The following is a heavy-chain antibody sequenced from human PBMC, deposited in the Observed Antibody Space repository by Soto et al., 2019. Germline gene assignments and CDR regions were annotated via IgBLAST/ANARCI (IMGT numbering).Heavy chain of an antibody. CDR3: AGRARPDFYYMDV. Sequence: EVQLAESGGGLAQPGGSLRLSCAASGFTLSGYAMDWVRQAPGKGLEYVSGISSNGVGTYYANSVQGRFTISRDNSKNRVYLQMGSLRPEDMAVYYCAGRARPDFYYMDVWGKGATVTVSS. J-gene: IGHJ6*03. CDR1: GFTLSGYA. V-gene: IGHV3-64*01. CDR2: ISSNGVGT. D-gene: IGHD6-6*01.